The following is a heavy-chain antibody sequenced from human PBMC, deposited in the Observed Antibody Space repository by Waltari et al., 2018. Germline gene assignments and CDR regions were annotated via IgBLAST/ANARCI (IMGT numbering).Heavy chain of an antibody. CDR1: GFPLTSYT. CDR2: MSGSGLI. J-gene: IGHJ6*02. Sequence: EFQLLEAGGGLAQPGGSLSPSCAASGFPLTSYTLNWVRQAPGKGLEWVSLMSGSGLIEYADSVKGRFTISRDNAKNTLYLEMNRLRVEDTAVYFCAKDEGNRIAPTFGMDAWGHGTTVLVS. CDR3: AKDEGNRIAPTFGMDA. D-gene: IGHD3-16*01. V-gene: IGHV3-23*01.